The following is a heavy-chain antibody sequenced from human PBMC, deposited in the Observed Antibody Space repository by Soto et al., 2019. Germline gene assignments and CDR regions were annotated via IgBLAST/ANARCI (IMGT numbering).Heavy chain of an antibody. J-gene: IGHJ5*02. D-gene: IGHD2-8*02. CDR1: GFNFSNHL. Sequence: GGSLRLSCAASGFNFSNHLMHWVRQRPGEGLVWVSRITSDGKSKAYAESVKGRFAISRDNAKNTLYLQMNGPTAEDTAVYYCARESGYWPRNWFDPWGLGTLVTVSS. V-gene: IGHV3-74*01. CDR2: ITSDGKSK. CDR3: ARESGYWPRNWFDP.